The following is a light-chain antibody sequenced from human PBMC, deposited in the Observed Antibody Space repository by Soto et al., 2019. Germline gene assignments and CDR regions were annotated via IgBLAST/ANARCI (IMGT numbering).Light chain of an antibody. Sequence: DIQMTQSPSSLSVSVGCRVTITCRASQSIGGFLNWYQQKLGKDPKLLIYAASSLQSGVPSRFSGSGSGTDFTLTISSLQPEDFATYYCQQSYSTPLTFGGGTTGDI. J-gene: IGKJ4*01. V-gene: IGKV1-39*01. CDR3: QQSYSTPLT. CDR1: QSIGGF. CDR2: AAS.